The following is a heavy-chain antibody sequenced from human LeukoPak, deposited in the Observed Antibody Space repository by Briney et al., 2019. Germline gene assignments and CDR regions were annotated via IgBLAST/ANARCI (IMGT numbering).Heavy chain of an antibody. CDR3: ARRYFDWLAKDYYFDY. D-gene: IGHD3-9*01. CDR2: IYYSGST. V-gene: IGHV4-59*12. J-gene: IGHJ4*02. CDR1: GGSISSYY. Sequence: SETLSLTCTVSGGSISSYYWSWIRQPPGKGLEWIGHIYYSGSTNYNPSLKSRVTISVDTSKNQFSLKLSSVTAADTAVYYCARRYFDWLAKDYYFDYWGQGTLVTVSS.